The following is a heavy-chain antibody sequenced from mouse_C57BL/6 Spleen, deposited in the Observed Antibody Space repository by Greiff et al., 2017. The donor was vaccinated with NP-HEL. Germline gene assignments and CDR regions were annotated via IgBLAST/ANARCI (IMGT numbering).Heavy chain of an antibody. Sequence: QVQLKQSGPELVKPGASVKISCKASGYAFSSSWMNWVKQRPGKGLEWIGRIYPGDGDTNYNGKFKGKATLTADKSSSTAYMQLSSLTSEDSAVYFCARPDWDWFAYWGQGTLVTVSA. CDR3: ARPDWDWFAY. V-gene: IGHV1-82*01. J-gene: IGHJ3*01. D-gene: IGHD4-1*01. CDR1: GYAFSSSW. CDR2: IYPGDGDT.